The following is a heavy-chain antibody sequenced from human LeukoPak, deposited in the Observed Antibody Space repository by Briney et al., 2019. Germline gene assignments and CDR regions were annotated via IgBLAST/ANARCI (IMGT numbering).Heavy chain of an antibody. V-gene: IGHV1-46*01. CDR1: GYIFISYY. J-gene: IGHJ4*02. D-gene: IGHD1-26*01. CDR2: INPSGGST. CDR3: ARSFIVGATSGYYFKY. Sequence: ASVKVSCKASGYIFISYYMHWVRQAPGQGLELMGIINPSGGSTSYAQKFQGRGTMTRDTSTSTVYMELSSLRSEDTAVYYCARSFIVGATSGYYFKYWGQGTLVTVSS.